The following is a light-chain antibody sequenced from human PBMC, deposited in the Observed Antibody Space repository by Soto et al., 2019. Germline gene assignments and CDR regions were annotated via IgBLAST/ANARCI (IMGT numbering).Light chain of an antibody. CDR1: QGVTTN. CDR2: DVS. Sequence: EKGMTQSPATLSVSPGERATLSCRAGQGVTTNFAWYQQKSGQSPRLLIYDVSIRATGVPARFSGTGSETDFTLTISGLQSEDSAVYFCQQYNNWPFSFGQGTRLEIK. V-gene: IGKV3-15*01. J-gene: IGKJ5*01. CDR3: QQYNNWPFS.